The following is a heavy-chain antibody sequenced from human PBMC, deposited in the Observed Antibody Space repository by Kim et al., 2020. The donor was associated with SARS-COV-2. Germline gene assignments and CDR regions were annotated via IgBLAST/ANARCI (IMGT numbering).Heavy chain of an antibody. D-gene: IGHD3-16*01. CDR3: AKDFGAASPFDY. V-gene: IGHV3-30*18. J-gene: IGHJ4*02. CDR1: GFTFSSYG. CDR2: ISYDGSNK. Sequence: GGSLRLSCAASGFTFSSYGMHWVRQAPGKGLEWVAVISYDGSNKYYADSVKGRFTISRDNSKNTLYLQMNSLRAEDTAVYYCAKDFGAASPFDYWGQGTL.